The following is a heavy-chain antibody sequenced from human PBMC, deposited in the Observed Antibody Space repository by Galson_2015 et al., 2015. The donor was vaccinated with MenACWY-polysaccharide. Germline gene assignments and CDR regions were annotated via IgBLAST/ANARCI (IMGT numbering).Heavy chain of an antibody. CDR2: IRSSGTNT. Sequence: ALRLSCAASGFTFTSSAMSWVRQAPGTGLEWVSAIRSSGTNTYYADSVKGRFTISRDNSKNTLYLQMNSLRAEDTAVYYCAKDSTDFWSVAGRSDHWGQGTLVTVSS. CDR1: GFTFTSSA. J-gene: IGHJ5*02. V-gene: IGHV3-23*01. CDR3: AKDSTDFWSVAGRSDH. D-gene: IGHD3-3*01.